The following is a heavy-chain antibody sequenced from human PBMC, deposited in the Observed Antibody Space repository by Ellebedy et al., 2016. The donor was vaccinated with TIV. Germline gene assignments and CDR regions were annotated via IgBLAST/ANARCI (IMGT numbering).Heavy chain of an antibody. CDR2: ISSRRHGGGP. V-gene: IGHV3-49*04. J-gene: IGHJ4*02. CDR1: GFNFGDYA. D-gene: IGHD4/OR15-4a*01. CDR3: TRNPKKGADIPFDN. Sequence: GESLKISCTASGFNFGDYAMIWVRPAPGKGLEWVGLISSRRHGGGPEYGASVIGRFSISRDDSRSIAVQQMDSLKSDDTGVYYCTRNPKKGADIPFDNWGRGVLVTVSS.